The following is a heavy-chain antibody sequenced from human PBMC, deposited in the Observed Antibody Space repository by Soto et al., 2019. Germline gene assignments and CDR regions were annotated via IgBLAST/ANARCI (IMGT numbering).Heavy chain of an antibody. D-gene: IGHD3-3*01. CDR2: IRAYDGKK. V-gene: IGHV1-18*01. J-gene: IGHJ5*02. CDR3: ARDPRYFWTRYWFDP. Sequence: ASVKVSCKTSGYTFNTHGINLVRQAPGQGLELMGWIRAYDGKKTYAEKFQGRVTLTTDTSTSTAFIELRSLRSDDTDNYYCARDPRYFWTRYWFDPWGQGTPVTVSS. CDR1: GYTFNTHG.